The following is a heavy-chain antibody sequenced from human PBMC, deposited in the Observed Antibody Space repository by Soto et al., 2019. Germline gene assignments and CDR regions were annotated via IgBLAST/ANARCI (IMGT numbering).Heavy chain of an antibody. D-gene: IGHD3-3*01. CDR2: ISYDGRHK. CDR1: GFTFSNHG. V-gene: IGHV3-30*18. Sequence: GGSLRLSCAASGFTFSNHGMNWVRQAPGKGLEWVSVISYDGRHKYYADSVKGRFSISRDNSQNTLYLQIYGLRGEDTAVYYCAKDRAPFIYDSWSGPFDFWGQGTLVTVSS. J-gene: IGHJ4*02. CDR3: AKDRAPFIYDSWSGPFDF.